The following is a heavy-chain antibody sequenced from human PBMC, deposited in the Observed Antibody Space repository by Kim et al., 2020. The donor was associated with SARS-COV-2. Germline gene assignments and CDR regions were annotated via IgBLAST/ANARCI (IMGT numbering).Heavy chain of an antibody. D-gene: IGHD6-13*01. CDR2: IWYDGSNK. J-gene: IGHJ4*02. Sequence: GGSLRLSCAASGFTFSSYGMHWVRQAPGKGLEWVAVIWYDGSNKYYADSVKGRFTISRDNSKNTLYLQMNSLRAEDTAVYYCARDRDVGSSWYEDYWGQGTLVTVSS. CDR1: GFTFSSYG. V-gene: IGHV3-33*01. CDR3: ARDRDVGSSWYEDY.